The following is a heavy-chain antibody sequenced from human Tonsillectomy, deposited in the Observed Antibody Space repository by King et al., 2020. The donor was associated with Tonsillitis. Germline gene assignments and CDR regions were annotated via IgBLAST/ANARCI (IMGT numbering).Heavy chain of an antibody. CDR1: GYTFISYG. CDR2: INSYNGNT. D-gene: IGHD5-12*01. J-gene: IGHJ4*02. CDR3: ARDSCYGWFGFDY. V-gene: IGHV1-18*04. Sequence: QLVQSGAEVKKPGASVKVSCKASGYTFISYGISWVRQAPGQGLEWMGWINSYNGNTKYAQKLQGRLTMTTDTSTSTAYMDLRSLRSDDTAVYYCARDSCYGWFGFDYWGQGTLVTVSS.